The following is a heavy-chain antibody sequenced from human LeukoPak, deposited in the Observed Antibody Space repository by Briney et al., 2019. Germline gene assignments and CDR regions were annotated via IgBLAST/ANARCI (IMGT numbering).Heavy chain of an antibody. CDR3: ARERLSGSYYY. CDR1: GYTFTSYG. D-gene: IGHD1-26*01. V-gene: IGHV1-2*02. J-gene: IGHJ4*02. CDR2: INPNSGGT. Sequence: GASVRVSCKASGYTFTSYGISWVRQAPGQGLEWMGWINPNSGGTNYAQKFQGRVTMTRDTSISTAYTELSRLRSDDTAVYYCARERLSGSYYYWGQGTLVTVSS.